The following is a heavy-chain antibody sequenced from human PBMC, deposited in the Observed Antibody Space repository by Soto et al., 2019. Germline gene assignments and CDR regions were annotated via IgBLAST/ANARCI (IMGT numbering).Heavy chain of an antibody. Sequence: PSETLSLTCTVSGGSISSYYWSWIRQPPGKGLEWIGYIYYSGGTNYNPSLKSRVTISVDTSKNQFSLKLSSVTAADTAVYYCARDEYYLAFDIWGQGTMVTISS. CDR2: IYYSGGT. CDR1: GGSISSYY. V-gene: IGHV4-59*01. J-gene: IGHJ3*02. D-gene: IGHD3-10*01. CDR3: ARDEYYLAFDI.